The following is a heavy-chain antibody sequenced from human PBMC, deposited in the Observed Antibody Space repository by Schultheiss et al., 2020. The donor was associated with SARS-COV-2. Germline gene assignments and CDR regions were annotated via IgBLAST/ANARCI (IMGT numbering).Heavy chain of an antibody. D-gene: IGHD3-3*01. Sequence: ASVKVSCKASGYTFTSYGISWVRQAPGQGLEWMGWISPNNGNTNFAEPFQGRLTMTTDTSTRTAYMELRTPTSDDTAVYYCGRSGGWDFWSGYDKPLDMWGQGTMVTGSS. CDR1: GYTFTSYG. CDR2: ISPNNGNT. CDR3: GRSGGWDFWSGYDKPLDM. J-gene: IGHJ3*02. V-gene: IGHV1-18*01.